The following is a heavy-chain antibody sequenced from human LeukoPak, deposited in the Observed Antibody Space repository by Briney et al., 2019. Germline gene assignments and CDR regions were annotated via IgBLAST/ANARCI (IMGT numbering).Heavy chain of an antibody. J-gene: IGHJ4*02. V-gene: IGHV4-59*12. CDR3: ARAVAGDNFDY. Sequence: SETLSLTCTVSGGSISSYYWSWIRQPPGKGLEWIGYIYHSGSTYYNPSLKSRVTISVDRSKNQFSLKLSSVTAADTAVYYCARAVAGDNFDYWGQGTLVTVSS. CDR2: IYHSGST. D-gene: IGHD6-19*01. CDR1: GGSISSYY.